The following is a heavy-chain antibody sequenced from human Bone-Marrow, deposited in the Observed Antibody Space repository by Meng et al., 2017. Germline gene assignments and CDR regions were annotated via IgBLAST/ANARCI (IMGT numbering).Heavy chain of an antibody. D-gene: IGHD1-26*01. CDR3: ATRHKWELVSFDY. CDR1: GYTFTGYY. Sequence: QGQLVESGAEVKKPGVSVKGSCKASGYTFTGYYMHWVRQAPGQGLEWMGIINPSGGSTSYAQKFQGRVTMTRDTSTSTVYMELSRLRSDDTAVYYCATRHKWELVSFDYWGQGTLVTVSS. CDR2: INPSGGST. V-gene: IGHV1-46*01. J-gene: IGHJ4*02.